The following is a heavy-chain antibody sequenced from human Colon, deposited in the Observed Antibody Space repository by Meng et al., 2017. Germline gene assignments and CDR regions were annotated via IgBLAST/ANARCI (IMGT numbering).Heavy chain of an antibody. CDR1: GFTFDDYA. D-gene: IGHD4-17*01. Sequence: SLKISCAASGFTFDDYAMHWVRQAPGKGLEWVSGISWNSGSIGYADSVKGRVTISRDNAKNSLYLQMNSLRAEDTALYYCAKDTGPTVTTVVVDYWGQGTLVTVSS. CDR2: ISWNSGSI. J-gene: IGHJ4*02. CDR3: AKDTGPTVTTVVVDY. V-gene: IGHV3-9*01.